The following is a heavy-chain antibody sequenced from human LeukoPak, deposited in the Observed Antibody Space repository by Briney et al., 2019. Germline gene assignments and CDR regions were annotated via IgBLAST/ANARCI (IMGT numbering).Heavy chain of an antibody. CDR1: GFTVSSNY. V-gene: IGHV3-53*01. CDR2: IYSGGST. D-gene: IGHD4-17*01. Sequence: PGGSLRPSCAASGFTVSSNYMSWVRQAPGKGLEWVSVIYSGGSTYYADSVKGRFTISRDNSKNTLYLQMNSLRAEDTAVYYCARGGGLRAHFDYWGQGTLVTVSS. J-gene: IGHJ4*02. CDR3: ARGGGLRAHFDY.